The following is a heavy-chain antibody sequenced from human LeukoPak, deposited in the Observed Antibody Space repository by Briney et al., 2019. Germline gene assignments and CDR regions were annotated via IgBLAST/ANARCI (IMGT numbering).Heavy chain of an antibody. V-gene: IGHV3-30*03. CDR3: AREGSGSSDFDY. CDR1: GFTFSSYG. D-gene: IGHD1-26*01. CDR2: ISYDGSNK. J-gene: IGHJ4*02. Sequence: PGGSLRLSCAASGFTFSSYGMHWVRQAPGKGLEWVAVISYDGSNKYYVDSVKGRFTISRDNSKNTLYLQMNSLRAEDMAVYYCAREGSGSSDFDYWGQGTLVTVSS.